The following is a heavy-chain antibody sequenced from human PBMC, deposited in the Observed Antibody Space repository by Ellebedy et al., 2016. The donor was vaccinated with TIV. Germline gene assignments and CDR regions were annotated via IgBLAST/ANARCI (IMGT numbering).Heavy chain of an antibody. Sequence: GESLKISCAASGFTFTSYSMNWVRQAPGKGLEWVSSISSYSSYIYYADSVKGRFTISRDNSKNTLFLEMNRLRAEDTAIYYCAGLWFGDSPRDNSDYWGRGTLVTVSS. D-gene: IGHD3-10*01. CDR3: AGLWFGDSPRDNSDY. CDR2: ISSYSSYI. CDR1: GFTFTSYS. J-gene: IGHJ4*02. V-gene: IGHV3-21*01.